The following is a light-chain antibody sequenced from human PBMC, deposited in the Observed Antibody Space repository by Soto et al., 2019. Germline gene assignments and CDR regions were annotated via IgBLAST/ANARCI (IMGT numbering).Light chain of an antibody. CDR2: EVS. Sequence: QSALTQPPSASGAPGQSGTISCTGTISDVGGYNYVSWYQQHPGKPPKLMIYEVSKRPSGVPDRFSGSKSGNTASLTVSGLQVEDEADYSCSSFEASNNVLFGGGTKLTV. V-gene: IGLV2-8*01. CDR3: SSFEASNNVL. J-gene: IGLJ2*01. CDR1: ISDVGGYNY.